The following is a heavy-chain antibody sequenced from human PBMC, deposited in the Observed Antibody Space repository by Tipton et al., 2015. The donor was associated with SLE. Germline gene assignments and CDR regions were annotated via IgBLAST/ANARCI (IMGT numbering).Heavy chain of an antibody. Sequence: TLSLTCTVAGGSIDGHYWSWFRQPPGKGLEWIGYIYYSGSTDYNPSLKSRVTISIDTSKNQFSLKLSAVTAADTAVYYCARQAYYSSGYADYWGQGTLVTVSS. V-gene: IGHV4-59*08. J-gene: IGHJ4*02. CDR1: GGSIDGHY. CDR2: IYYSGST. CDR3: ARQAYYSSGYADY. D-gene: IGHD3-22*01.